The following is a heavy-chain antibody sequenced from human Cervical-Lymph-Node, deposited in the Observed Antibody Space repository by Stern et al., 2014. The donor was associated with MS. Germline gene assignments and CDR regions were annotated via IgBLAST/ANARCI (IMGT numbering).Heavy chain of an antibody. V-gene: IGHV1-69*06. Sequence: VQLVESGAEVKKLWSSVKVSVKASGGTFTTHPITWWRQAPGQGLDWMGGIIPFLNTANYAQKFQGRITITADKSTGPTYMEISSLRSDDTAVYYCASSLVASGHWGQGTLVIVS. D-gene: IGHD2-8*02. CDR3: ASSLVASGH. CDR2: IIPFLNTA. CDR1: GGTFTTHP. J-gene: IGHJ4*02.